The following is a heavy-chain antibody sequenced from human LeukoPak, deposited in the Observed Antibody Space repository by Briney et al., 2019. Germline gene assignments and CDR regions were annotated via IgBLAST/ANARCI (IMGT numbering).Heavy chain of an antibody. V-gene: IGHV4-39*01. CDR3: ARPRGVAGVRADWYFDL. CDR2: IYYSGST. D-gene: IGHD6-19*01. J-gene: IGHJ2*01. Sequence: SETLSLTCTVSGGSISSYYWSWIRQPPGKGLEWIGSIYYSGSTYYNLSLKSRVTISVDTSKNQFSLKLGSVTAADTAIYYCARPRGVAGVRADWYFDLWGRGALVTVSS. CDR1: GGSISSYY.